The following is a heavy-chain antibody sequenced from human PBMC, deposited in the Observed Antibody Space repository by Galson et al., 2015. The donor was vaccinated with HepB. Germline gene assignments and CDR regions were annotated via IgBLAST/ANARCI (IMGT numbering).Heavy chain of an antibody. J-gene: IGHJ3*02. CDR2: IIPMFGTK. Sequence: SVKVSCKASGGIFSRYVINWVRQAPGQGFEWMGGIIPMFGTKNYAEKFQGRVTITADESTSTAYMELSSLRSEDTAVYYCARELSSGSYSLAFDIWGQGTMVTVSS. CDR1: GGIFSRYV. D-gene: IGHD1-26*01. CDR3: ARELSSGSYSLAFDI. V-gene: IGHV1-69*13.